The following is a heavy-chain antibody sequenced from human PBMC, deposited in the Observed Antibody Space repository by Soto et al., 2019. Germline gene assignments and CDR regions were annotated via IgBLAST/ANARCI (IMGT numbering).Heavy chain of an antibody. V-gene: IGHV4-59*07. CDR3: ARSRGSTRSFDY. Sequence: PSDTRSRICTVCGGSISTHLWSWIRQPPRKGLEWIGYIYYSGSTNYNPSLKSRVTISVDTSKNQFSLKLTSVTAADTAVYYCARSRGSTRSFDYWGQGTLVTVSS. CDR1: GGSISTHL. D-gene: IGHD2-15*01. J-gene: IGHJ4*02. CDR2: IYYSGST.